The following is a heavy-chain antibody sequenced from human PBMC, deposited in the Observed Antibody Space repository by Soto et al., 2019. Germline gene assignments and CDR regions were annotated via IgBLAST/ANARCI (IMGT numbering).Heavy chain of an antibody. Sequence: QVQLVESGGGVVQPGRSLRLSCAASGFSLSSYGMHWVRQAPGKGLEWVAVIGFDGNNDYYADSVKGRFTVSRDNSRNTLCLQMNSLRVEDTAVYYCAREIGYSSTWPSYWGQGTLVTVSS. CDR1: GFSLSSYG. CDR3: AREIGYSSTWPSY. V-gene: IGHV3-33*01. D-gene: IGHD6-13*01. J-gene: IGHJ4*02. CDR2: IGFDGNND.